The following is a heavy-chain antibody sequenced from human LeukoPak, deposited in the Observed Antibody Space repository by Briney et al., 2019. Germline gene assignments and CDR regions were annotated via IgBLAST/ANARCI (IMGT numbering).Heavy chain of an antibody. J-gene: IGHJ6*02. CDR1: GGSISSYY. CDR3: AKVSLGYCSGGSCYSVFDYYGMDV. CDR2: ISRNSGSI. D-gene: IGHD2-15*01. Sequence: LSLTCTVSGGSISSYYWSWIRQPPGKGLEWVSGISRNSGSIVYADSVKGRFAISRDNAKNSLYLQMNSLRAEDTALYYCAKVSLGYCSGGSCYSVFDYYGMDVWGQGTTVTVSS. V-gene: IGHV3-9*01.